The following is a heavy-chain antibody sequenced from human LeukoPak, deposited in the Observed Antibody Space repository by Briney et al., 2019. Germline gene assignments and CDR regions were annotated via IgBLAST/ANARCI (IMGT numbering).Heavy chain of an antibody. V-gene: IGHV4-39*01. J-gene: IGHJ4*02. D-gene: IGHD2-15*01. CDR1: GGSLSSDSFH. CDR3: ARHSRNCSGGYCYLYY. Sequence: FGNPSPNRAVSGGSLSSDSFHWGRIPPPPGEGLGGVGGIYSGGTTYYNPSLKSRVTISVDTSKNQFSLKLTSVTAADAAAYYCARHSRNCSGGYCYLYYWGQGTLVTVSS. CDR2: IYSGGTT.